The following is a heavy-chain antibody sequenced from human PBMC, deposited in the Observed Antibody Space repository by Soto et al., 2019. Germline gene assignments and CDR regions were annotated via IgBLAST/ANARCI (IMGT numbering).Heavy chain of an antibody. D-gene: IGHD2-21*02. Sequence: GASVKVSCKASGYTFTSYYMNWVRQAPGQGLEWLGIINPSGGYTTYAQRFLGRVTMTSDTSTSTVHMELGSLTSEDTAVYYCARGGGNVVVPAPYAHWGQGTLVTVSS. V-gene: IGHV1-46*03. J-gene: IGHJ4*02. CDR1: GYTFTSYY. CDR2: INPSGGYT. CDR3: ARGGGNVVVPAPYAH.